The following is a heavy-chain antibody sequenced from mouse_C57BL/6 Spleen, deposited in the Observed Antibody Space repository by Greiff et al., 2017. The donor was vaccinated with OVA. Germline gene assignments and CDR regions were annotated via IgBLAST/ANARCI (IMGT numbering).Heavy chain of an antibody. Sequence: VQLQQSGAELVKPGASVKISCKASGYAFSSYWMNWVKQRPGKGLEWIGQIYPGDGDTNYNGKFKGKATLTADKSSSTAYMQLSSLTSEDSAVYFCAREGMITTPRAMDYWGQGTSVTVSS. CDR1: GYAFSSYW. V-gene: IGHV1-80*01. CDR2: IYPGDGDT. J-gene: IGHJ4*01. CDR3: AREGMITTPRAMDY. D-gene: IGHD2-4*01.